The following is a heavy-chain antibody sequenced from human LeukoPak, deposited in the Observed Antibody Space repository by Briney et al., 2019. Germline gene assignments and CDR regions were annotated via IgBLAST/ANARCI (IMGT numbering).Heavy chain of an antibody. J-gene: IGHJ4*02. CDR1: GFTVSSNY. Sequence: GGSPRLSCAVSGFTVSSNYMSWVRQAPGKGLEWVSVLYSGGNTYYADSVKGRFTISRDNSKNTLYLQMNSLRAEDTAVYYCARGLSSSWYAYYFDYWGQGTLVTVSS. D-gene: IGHD6-13*01. V-gene: IGHV3-53*05. CDR2: LYSGGNT. CDR3: ARGLSSSWYAYYFDY.